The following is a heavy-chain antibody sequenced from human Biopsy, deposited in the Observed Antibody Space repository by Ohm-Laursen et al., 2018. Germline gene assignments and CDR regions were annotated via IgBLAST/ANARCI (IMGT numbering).Heavy chain of an antibody. V-gene: IGHV3-11*01. Sequence: SRSLSCAASGFTFTDYDISWVRHVPGQGLERRGLFSPSSTTIDYAESLRGRFFIPRDDAKNSVSLEMSSLRADDTALYFCARNVRLEMTDHSGVTTYSRYFAMDAWGRGTTVTVSS. CDR1: GFTFTDYD. CDR2: FSPSSTTI. CDR3: ARNVRLEMTDHSGVTTYSRYFAMDA. J-gene: IGHJ6*02. D-gene: IGHD1-1*01.